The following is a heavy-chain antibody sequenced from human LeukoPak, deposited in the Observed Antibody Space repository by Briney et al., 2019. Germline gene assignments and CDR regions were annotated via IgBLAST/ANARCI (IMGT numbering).Heavy chain of an antibody. CDR1: GFTFSSYA. Sequence: GGSLRLSCAASGFTFSSYAMSWVRQPAGKGLDWVASISGSGGSTYYADSVKGRFTISRDNSKTTLYLQMNSLRAEDTAVYYCAKENIAVAGTNFDYWGQGTLVTVSS. J-gene: IGHJ4*02. V-gene: IGHV3-23*01. CDR2: ISGSGGST. D-gene: IGHD6-19*01. CDR3: AKENIAVAGTNFDY.